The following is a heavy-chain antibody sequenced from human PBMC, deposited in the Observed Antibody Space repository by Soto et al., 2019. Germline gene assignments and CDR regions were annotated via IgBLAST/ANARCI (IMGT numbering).Heavy chain of an antibody. CDR1: GFTFSNYA. Sequence: GGSLRLSCAASGFTFSNYAIHWVRQAPGKGLEWVAVISYDGSNKYYADSVKGRFTISRDNSKNTLYLQMNSLRVEDTAVYYCAKVGFPYSYGYLFYYWGQGTLVTVSS. CDR2: ISYDGSNK. CDR3: AKVGFPYSYGYLFYY. J-gene: IGHJ4*02. D-gene: IGHD5-18*01. V-gene: IGHV3-30-3*01.